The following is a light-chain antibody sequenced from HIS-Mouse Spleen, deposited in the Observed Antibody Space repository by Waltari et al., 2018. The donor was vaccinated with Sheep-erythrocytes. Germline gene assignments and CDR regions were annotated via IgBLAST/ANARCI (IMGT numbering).Light chain of an antibody. Sequence: SYELTQPPSVSVSPGQTARITCSGVALPQQYAYWYQQKPGQAPVLVIYKDSERPSGIPERFSGSRSGTTVTLTISGVQAEDEADYYCQSADSSGTYVFGTGTKVTVL. CDR1: ALPQQY. CDR2: KDS. CDR3: QSADSSGTYV. J-gene: IGLJ1*01. V-gene: IGLV3-25*03.